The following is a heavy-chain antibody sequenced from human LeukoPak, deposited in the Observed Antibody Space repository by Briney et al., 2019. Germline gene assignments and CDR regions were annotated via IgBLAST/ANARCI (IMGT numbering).Heavy chain of an antibody. V-gene: IGHV3-23*01. J-gene: IGHJ4*02. CDR2: ISDSGSIT. Sequence: PGGSLRLSCAASGFAFSSQAMGWVRQAPGKGLEWVSVISDSGSITYYADSVKGRFTISRDNSKNTLFLQMNSLGAEDTAVYYCARGTASITILYGEDDYWGQGTLVTVSS. CDR3: ARGTASITILYGEDDY. D-gene: IGHD3-3*01. CDR1: GFAFSSQA.